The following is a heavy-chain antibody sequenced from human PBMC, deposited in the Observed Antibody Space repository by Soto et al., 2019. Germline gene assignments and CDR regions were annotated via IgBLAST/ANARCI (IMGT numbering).Heavy chain of an antibody. Sequence: ASVKVSCKASGYTFTSYAMYWVRQAPGQRLEWMGWINAGNGNTKYSQKFQGRVTITRDTSASTAYMELSSLRSEDTAVYYCARDLGYCTNGVCYPAWFDPWGLG. D-gene: IGHD2-8*01. CDR1: GYTFTSYA. CDR2: INAGNGNT. J-gene: IGHJ5*02. CDR3: ARDLGYCTNGVCYPAWFDP. V-gene: IGHV1-3*01.